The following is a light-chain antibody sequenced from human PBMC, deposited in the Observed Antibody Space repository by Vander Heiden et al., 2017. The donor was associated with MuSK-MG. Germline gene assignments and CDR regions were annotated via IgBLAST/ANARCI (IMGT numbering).Light chain of an antibody. CDR1: QSLLHSNGYNY. CDR3: MRALQKRLS. Sequence: DIVMTQSPLSLPVTPGEPASISCRSSQSLLHSNGYNYLDWYLQKPGQSPQLLIYLGSNRASGVPDRFSGSGSGTDFTLKISRVEAEDVRVYYCMRALQKRLSFGGRVKEKI. CDR2: LGS. J-gene: IGKJ4*01. V-gene: IGKV2-28*01.